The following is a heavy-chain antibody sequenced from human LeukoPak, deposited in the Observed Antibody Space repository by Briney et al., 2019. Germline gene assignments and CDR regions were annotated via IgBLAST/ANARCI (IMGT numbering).Heavy chain of an antibody. J-gene: IGHJ4*02. Sequence: PSETLSLTCTVSGGSISSYYWSWIRQPPGKGLEWIGYIYYSGSTNYNPSLKSRVTISVDTSKNQFSLKLSSVTAADTAVYYCARDTRITMVRGVNWGLGYWGQGTLVTVSS. CDR1: GGSISSYY. CDR2: IYYSGST. V-gene: IGHV4-59*01. CDR3: ARDTRITMVRGVNWGLGY. D-gene: IGHD3-10*01.